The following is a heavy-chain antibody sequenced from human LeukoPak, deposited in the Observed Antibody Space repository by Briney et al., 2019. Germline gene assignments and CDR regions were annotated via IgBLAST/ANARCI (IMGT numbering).Heavy chain of an antibody. CDR1: GFTFSSYA. D-gene: IGHD6-13*01. V-gene: IGHV3-23*01. Sequence: GGSLRLSCAASGFTFSSYAMSWVRQATGRGLEWVSTLSGSGSTTYYADSVKGRFTISRDNSKDTLYLQMNSLRADDTAVYFCAKDRYSSSWYYFAYWGQGTLVTVSS. J-gene: IGHJ4*02. CDR3: AKDRYSSSWYYFAY. CDR2: LSGSGSTT.